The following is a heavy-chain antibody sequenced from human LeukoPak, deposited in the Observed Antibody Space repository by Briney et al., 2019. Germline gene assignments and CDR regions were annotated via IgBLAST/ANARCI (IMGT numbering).Heavy chain of an antibody. J-gene: IGHJ5*02. V-gene: IGHV4-34*01. CDR1: GGSFSGYY. CDR2: INHSGST. D-gene: IGHD4-17*01. Sequence: PSETLSLTSAVYGGSFSGYYWSWIRQPPGKGLEWIGEINHSGSTNHNPSLKSRVTISVDTSKNQFSLKLSSVTAADTAVYYCARGGATVTTFQNWFDPWGQGTLVTVSS. CDR3: ARGGATVTTFQNWFDP.